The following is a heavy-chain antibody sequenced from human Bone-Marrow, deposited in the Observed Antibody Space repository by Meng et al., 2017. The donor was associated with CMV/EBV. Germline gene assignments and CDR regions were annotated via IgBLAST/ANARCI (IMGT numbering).Heavy chain of an antibody. D-gene: IGHD5-24*01. V-gene: IGHV4-39*01. J-gene: IGHJ6*02. CDR2: NNYSGST. Sequence: SETLSLTCTVSGGSISSSSYYWGWIRQPPGKGLEWIGNNNYSGSTNYNPSLKSRVTISVDTSKIQFSLKLSSVTPADTAVYYCARGGMVASIRNYYYYGMDVWGQGTTVTVSS. CDR1: GGSISSSSYY. CDR3: ARGGMVASIRNYYYYGMDV.